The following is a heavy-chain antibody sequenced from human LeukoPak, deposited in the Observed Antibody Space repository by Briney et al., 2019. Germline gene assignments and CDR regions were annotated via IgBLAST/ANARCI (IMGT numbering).Heavy chain of an antibody. V-gene: IGHV3-30*03. CDR1: GFTFSSHS. CDR2: LSYDGSYK. J-gene: IGHJ5*01. D-gene: IGHD6-13*01. Sequence: GGSLRLSCAASGFTFSSHSMHWVRQAPGKGLEWVAVLSYDGSYKYYADSVKGRFTISRDNSKNSLYLQMNSLRAEDTAVYYCARVGISSYSSSWFDYWGQGTLVTVSS. CDR3: ARVGISSYSSSWFDY.